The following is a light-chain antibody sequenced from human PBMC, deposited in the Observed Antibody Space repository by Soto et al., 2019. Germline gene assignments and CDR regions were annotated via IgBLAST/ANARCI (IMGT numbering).Light chain of an antibody. V-gene: IGKV1-5*01. J-gene: IGKJ1*01. CDR2: DAS. Sequence: DIQMTPSPSTLSASVGDRITSACRASQSISSWLAWYQQKPGKAPKLLIYDASSLESGVPSRFSGSGSGTEFTLTISSLQPDDFATYYCQQYNSYSTFGQGTKVDIK. CDR3: QQYNSYST. CDR1: QSISSW.